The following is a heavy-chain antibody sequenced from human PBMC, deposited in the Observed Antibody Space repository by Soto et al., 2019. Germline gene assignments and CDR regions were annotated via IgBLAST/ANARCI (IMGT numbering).Heavy chain of an antibody. D-gene: IGHD3-3*02. Sequence: QVQLQESGPGLVKPSETLSLTCTVSGGSISSYYWTWIRQAPGQGLEWIGYIFYGGNTNYNPSLKSRVTISVDTSRNQFSLKLSSVTAADTAVYYCARETSGISSAFDSWGQGTQVTVSS. CDR3: ARETSGISSAFDS. V-gene: IGHV4-59*01. CDR1: GGSISSYY. J-gene: IGHJ4*02. CDR2: IFYGGNT.